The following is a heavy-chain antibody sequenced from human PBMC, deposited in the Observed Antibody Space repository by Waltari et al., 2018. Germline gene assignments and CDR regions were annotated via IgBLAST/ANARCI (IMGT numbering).Heavy chain of an antibody. Sequence: QVQLPESGPGLVKPSQTLSLTCPVSGGSISSGSYYWSWLRQPAGKGLEWIGRIYTSGSTNYNPSLKSRVTISVDTSKNQFSLKLSSVTAADTAVYYCARGLGTYYYYYGMDVWGQGTTVTVSS. D-gene: IGHD1-1*01. CDR1: GGSISSGSYY. CDR2: IYTSGST. J-gene: IGHJ6*02. V-gene: IGHV4-61*02. CDR3: ARGLGTYYYYYGMDV.